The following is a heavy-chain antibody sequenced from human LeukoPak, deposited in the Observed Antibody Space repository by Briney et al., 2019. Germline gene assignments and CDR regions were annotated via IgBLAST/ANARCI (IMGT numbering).Heavy chain of an antibody. J-gene: IGHJ4*02. CDR1: GYTFTSYG. V-gene: IGHV1-18*01. Sequence: ASVKVSCKASGYTFTSYGISWVRQAPGQGLEWMGWISAYNGNTNYAQKLQGRVTMTTDTSTSTAYMELRSLRSEDTAVYYCARIRYSSGWYLGYFDYWAQGTLVTVSS. CDR2: ISAYNGNT. D-gene: IGHD6-19*01. CDR3: ARIRYSSGWYLGYFDY.